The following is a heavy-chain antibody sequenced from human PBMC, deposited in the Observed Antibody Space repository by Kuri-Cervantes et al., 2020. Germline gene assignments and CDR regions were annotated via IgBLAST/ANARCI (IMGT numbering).Heavy chain of an antibody. CDR2: IYSGGST. D-gene: IGHD5-18*01. V-gene: IGHV3-53*01. Sequence: GGSLRLSCVASGFTASSSYMTWVRQAPEKGLEWVSVIYSGGSTYYADSVKGRFTMSRDNSKNTVYLQMNSLRAEDTAVYYCARDLGQLWVSWGQGTLVTVSS. CDR1: GFTASSSY. CDR3: ARDLGQLWVS. J-gene: IGHJ4*02.